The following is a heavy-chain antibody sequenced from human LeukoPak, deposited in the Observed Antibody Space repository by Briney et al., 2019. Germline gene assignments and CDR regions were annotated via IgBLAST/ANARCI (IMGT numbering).Heavy chain of an antibody. D-gene: IGHD2-8*01. J-gene: IGHJ6*03. CDR2: IYYSGST. Sequence: SETLSLTCTVSGGSISSYYWSWIRQPPGKALEWIGYIYYSGSTNYNPSLKSRVTISVDTSKNQFSLKLSSVTAADRAVYYCARDLNGCTNGVCYTGWYYYYYMDVWGKGTTVTVSS. CDR1: GGSISSYY. V-gene: IGHV4-59*01. CDR3: ARDLNGCTNGVCYTGWYYYYYMDV.